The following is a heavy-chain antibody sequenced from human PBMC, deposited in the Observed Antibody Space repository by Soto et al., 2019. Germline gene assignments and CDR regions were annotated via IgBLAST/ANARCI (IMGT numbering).Heavy chain of an antibody. J-gene: IGHJ5*02. CDR1: GDSISSANNY. Sequence: SETLSLTCTVSGDSISSANNYWSWIRQPPGDGLEWIGFISYSGTTSYSQSLKSRLAISLDTSKNQFSLSLTSVTAADTAVYYCARGRGYSYGLDPWGQGTLVTVSS. V-gene: IGHV4-30-4*01. CDR2: ISYSGTT. CDR3: ARGRGYSYGLDP. D-gene: IGHD5-12*01.